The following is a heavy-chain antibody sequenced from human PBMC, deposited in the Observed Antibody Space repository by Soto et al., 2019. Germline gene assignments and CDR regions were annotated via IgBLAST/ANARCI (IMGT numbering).Heavy chain of an antibody. Sequence: GGSLRLSCAASGFTFSSYGMHWVRQAPGKGLEWVAVISYDGSNKYYADSVKGRFTISRDNSKNTLYLQMNSLRAEDTAVYYCATIAEDYWGQGTLVTVSS. V-gene: IGHV3-30*03. CDR2: ISYDGSNK. J-gene: IGHJ4*02. D-gene: IGHD6-13*01. CDR3: ATIAEDY. CDR1: GFTFSSYG.